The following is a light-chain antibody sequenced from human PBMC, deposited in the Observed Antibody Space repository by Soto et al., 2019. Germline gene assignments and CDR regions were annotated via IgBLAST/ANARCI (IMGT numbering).Light chain of an antibody. Sequence: QSALTQPASVSGSPGQSITISCTGTSSDVGLYDLVSWYQHHPDKTPKLMIYEVSRRPSGVPDRFSGSKSGNTASLTVSGLQAEDEADYYCSSNAGSNNYVVFGGGTKLTVL. V-gene: IGLV2-8*01. CDR1: SSDVGLYDL. CDR3: SSNAGSNNYVV. CDR2: EVS. J-gene: IGLJ2*01.